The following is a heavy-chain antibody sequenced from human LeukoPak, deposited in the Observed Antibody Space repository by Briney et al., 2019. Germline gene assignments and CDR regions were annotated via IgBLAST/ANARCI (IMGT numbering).Heavy chain of an antibody. Sequence: GESLKISCKVSGYTFTPYWIAWVRQMPGKGLEWMGIIYPADSDTRYSPSFQGQVTISVDKSISTAYLQWSSLKASDTAIYYCAGRGTGTTLAFDYWGQGTLVTVSS. V-gene: IGHV5-51*01. D-gene: IGHD1-1*01. J-gene: IGHJ4*02. CDR2: IYPADSDT. CDR1: GYTFTPYW. CDR3: AGRGTGTTLAFDY.